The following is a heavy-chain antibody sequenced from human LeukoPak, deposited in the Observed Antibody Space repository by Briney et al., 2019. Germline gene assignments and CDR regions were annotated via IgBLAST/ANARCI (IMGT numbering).Heavy chain of an antibody. J-gene: IGHJ6*02. CDR3: ARGGREDGGYYYGMDV. CDR1: GGSISSYY. D-gene: IGHD1-26*01. CDR2: IYYSGST. Sequence: SETLSLTCTVSGGSISSYYWSWIRQPPGKGLEWIGDIYYSGSTNYNPSLKSRVTISVDTSTNQFSLKLSSVTAADTAVYYCARGGREDGGYYYGMDVWGQGTTVTVSS. V-gene: IGHV4-59*01.